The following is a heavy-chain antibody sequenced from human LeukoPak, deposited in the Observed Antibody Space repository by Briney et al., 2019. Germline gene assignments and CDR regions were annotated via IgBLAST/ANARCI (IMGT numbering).Heavy chain of an antibody. CDR2: MIPNSGYT. D-gene: IGHD1-26*01. Sequence: ASVKVSCKASGYTFTSHDINWVRQATGRGLEWMGRMIPNSGYTGYAQKLQGRVTMTTDTSTSTAYMELRSLRSDDTAVYYCARDRQGEWELLSGWFDPWGQGTLVTVSS. CDR1: GYTFTSHD. J-gene: IGHJ5*02. V-gene: IGHV1-8*01. CDR3: ARDRQGEWELLSGWFDP.